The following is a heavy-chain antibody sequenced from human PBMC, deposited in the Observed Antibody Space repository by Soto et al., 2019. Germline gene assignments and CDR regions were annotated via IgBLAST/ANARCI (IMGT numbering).Heavy chain of an antibody. J-gene: IGHJ6*02. Sequence: QVQLQESGPGLVKPSGTLSLTCAVSGGSISSSNWWSWVRQPPGKGLEWIGEIYHSGSTNYNPSLNSRVTISVDKSKSQFSLKLSSVTAADTALYYCARVVGGYYYGMDVWGQGTTVTVSS. CDR3: ARVVGGYYYGMDV. D-gene: IGHD2-2*01. CDR2: IYHSGST. CDR1: GGSISSSNW. V-gene: IGHV4-4*02.